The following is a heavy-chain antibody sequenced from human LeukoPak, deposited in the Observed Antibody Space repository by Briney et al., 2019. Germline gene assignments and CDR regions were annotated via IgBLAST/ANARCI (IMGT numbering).Heavy chain of an antibody. CDR3: ARRGFYDTSGYLFDH. CDR1: GFTFSSYE. CDR2: ISTSGSPI. V-gene: IGHV3-48*03. J-gene: IGHJ4*02. Sequence: GGSLRLSCAASGFTFSSYEMNWVRQTPGKGLEWVSYISTSGSPIYYGNSVKGRFTISRDNAKNSLYLQMNSLRAEDTALYYCARRGFYDTSGYLFDHWGQGTLVTVSS. D-gene: IGHD3-22*01.